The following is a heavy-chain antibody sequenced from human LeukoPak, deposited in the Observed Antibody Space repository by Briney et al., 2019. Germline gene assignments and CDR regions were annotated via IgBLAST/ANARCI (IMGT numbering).Heavy chain of an antibody. V-gene: IGHV3-15*01. Sequence: GGSLRLSCAASGFTFSNAWMSWVRQAPGKGLEWVGRIKSKTDGGTTDYAAPVKGRFTISRDDSKNTLYLQMNSLKTEDTAVYYCTTDRSGYYNEYYLDYWGQGTLVTVSS. CDR1: GFTFSNAW. CDR2: IKSKTDGGTT. D-gene: IGHD3-22*01. CDR3: TTDRSGYYNEYYLDY. J-gene: IGHJ4*02.